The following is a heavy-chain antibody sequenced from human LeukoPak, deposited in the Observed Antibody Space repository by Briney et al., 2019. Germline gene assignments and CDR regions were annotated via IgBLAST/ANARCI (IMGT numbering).Heavy chain of an antibody. J-gene: IGHJ3*02. D-gene: IGHD6-13*01. CDR2: ISYDGSNK. V-gene: IGHV3-30*18. Sequence: PGRSLRLSCAASGFTFSSYGMPWVRQAPGKGLEWVAVISYDGSNKYYADSVKGRFTISRDNSKNTLYLQMNSLRAEDTAVYYCAKVKRQQIRTGDAFDIWGQGTMVTVSS. CDR3: AKVKRQQIRTGDAFDI. CDR1: GFTFSSYG.